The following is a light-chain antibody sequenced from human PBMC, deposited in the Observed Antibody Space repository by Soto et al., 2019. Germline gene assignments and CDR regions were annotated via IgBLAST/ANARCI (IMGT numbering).Light chain of an antibody. J-gene: IGKJ3*01. V-gene: IGKV3-11*01. CDR3: QQRSNWPPFT. CDR2: DAS. Sequence: EIVLTQSPATLSLSPGERATLSCRASQSISSYLAWYQHKPGQAPRLLIYDASNRATGIPARFSGSGSGTDFTITISSLEPEDFAVYYCQQRSNWPPFTFGPGTKVDIK. CDR1: QSISSY.